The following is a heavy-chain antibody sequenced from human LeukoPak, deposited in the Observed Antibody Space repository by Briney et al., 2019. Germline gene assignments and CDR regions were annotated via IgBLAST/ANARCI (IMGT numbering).Heavy chain of an antibody. CDR3: ASISYYYMDV. Sequence: GGSLRLSCAASGFTFSNSGMNWVRQAPGKGLEWISSISSGGGAINYADSVKGRFTISRDNAKNSLYLQMNRLTDEDTAVYYCASISYYYMDVWGKGTTVTVSS. CDR1: GFTFSNSG. J-gene: IGHJ6*03. V-gene: IGHV3-48*02. CDR2: ISSGGGAI.